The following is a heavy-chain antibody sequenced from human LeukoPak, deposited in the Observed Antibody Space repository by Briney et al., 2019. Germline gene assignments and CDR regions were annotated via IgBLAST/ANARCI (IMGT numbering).Heavy chain of an antibody. CDR2: INGGSTAI. CDR3: VRDLDWAFDY. CDR1: GFTFSSYS. D-gene: IGHD3-9*01. V-gene: IGHV3-48*01. J-gene: IGHJ4*02. Sequence: GGSLRLSCAASGFTFSSYSMNWVRQAPGKGLEWISYINGGSTAIYYADSVKGRFTISRDNAKNSLFLQMNSLRAEDTAVYYCVRDLDWAFDYWGQGTLVTVSS.